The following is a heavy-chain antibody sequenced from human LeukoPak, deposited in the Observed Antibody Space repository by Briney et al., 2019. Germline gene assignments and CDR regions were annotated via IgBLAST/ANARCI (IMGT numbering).Heavy chain of an antibody. CDR3: ARGGYSGSYYRFS. V-gene: IGHV3-74*01. D-gene: IGHD6-6*01. CDR1: GFTFSDSW. Sequence: GWSLRLSCAASGFTFSDSWMHWVRQGPGKGPEWLSRTSKDGSDTVYADSAKGRLTASRDNARNTVYLELTNLRPDDTALYYCARGGYSGSYYRFSWGRGTLVTVAS. J-gene: IGHJ4*02. CDR2: TSKDGSDT.